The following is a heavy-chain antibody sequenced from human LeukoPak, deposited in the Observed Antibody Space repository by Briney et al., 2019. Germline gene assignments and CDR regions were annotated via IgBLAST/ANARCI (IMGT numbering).Heavy chain of an antibody. D-gene: IGHD3-3*01. V-gene: IGHV1-46*03. CDR3: ARGDYDFWSGYYTGNWFDP. CDR2: INPSGGST. J-gene: IGHJ5*02. CDR1: GYTFTSYY. Sequence: ASVKVSCKTSGYTFTSYYMHWVRQAPGQGLEWMGIINPSGGSTSYAQKFQGRVTMTRDTSTSTVYMELSSLRSEDTAVYYCARGDYDFWSGYYTGNWFDPWGQGTLVTVS.